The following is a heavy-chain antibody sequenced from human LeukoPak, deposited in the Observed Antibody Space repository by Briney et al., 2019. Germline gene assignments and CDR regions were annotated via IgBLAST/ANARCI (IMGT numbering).Heavy chain of an antibody. CDR2: ISSSSSYI. CDR1: GFTFSSYS. Sequence: GGSLRLSCAASGFTFSSYSMNWVRRAPGKGLEWVSSISSSSSYIYYADSVKGRFTISRDNSKNTLYLQMNSLRADDTAVYYCARDRAAVFDYWGQGILVTVSS. J-gene: IGHJ4*02. V-gene: IGHV3-21*01. CDR3: ARDRAAVFDY. D-gene: IGHD6-13*01.